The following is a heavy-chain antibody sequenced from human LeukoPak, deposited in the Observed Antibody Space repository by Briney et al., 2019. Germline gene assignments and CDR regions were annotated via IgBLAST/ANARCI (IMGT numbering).Heavy chain of an antibody. CDR3: AKEDNWNYRTFDY. Sequence: PGGSLRLSCAASGFTFSSYGMHWVRQAPGKGLEWVAVISYDGSNKYYADSVKGRFTISRDNSKNTLYLQMNSLRAEDTAVYYCAKEDNWNYRTFDYWGQGTLVTVSS. D-gene: IGHD1-7*01. J-gene: IGHJ4*02. CDR1: GFTFSSYG. CDR2: ISYDGSNK. V-gene: IGHV3-30*18.